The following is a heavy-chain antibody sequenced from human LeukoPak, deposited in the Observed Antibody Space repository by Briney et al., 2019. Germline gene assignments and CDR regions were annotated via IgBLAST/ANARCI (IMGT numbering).Heavy chain of an antibody. CDR3: ARDPMGAEASTDC. CDR2: IGSSSSYI. D-gene: IGHD6-13*01. Sequence: KTGGSLRLSCAASGFTFSSYSMNWVRQAPGKGLEWVSSIGSSSSYIYYADSVKGRFTISRDNAKNSLYLQMNSLRAEDTAVYYCARDPMGAEASTDCWGQGTLVTVSP. CDR1: GFTFSSYS. V-gene: IGHV3-21*01. J-gene: IGHJ4*02.